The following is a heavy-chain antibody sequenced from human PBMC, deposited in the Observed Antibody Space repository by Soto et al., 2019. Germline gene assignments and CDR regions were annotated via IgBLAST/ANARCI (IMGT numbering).Heavy chain of an antibody. V-gene: IGHV1-18*01. Sequence: ASVKVSCKASGYTFTSYGISWVRQAPGQGLEWMGWISAYNGNTNYAQKLQGRVTMTTDTSTSTAYMELRSLRSDDTAVYYCARDPKQWLVHDAFDSWGQGTIVTVSS. CDR3: ARDPKQWLVHDAFDS. D-gene: IGHD6-19*01. CDR1: GYTFTSYG. J-gene: IGHJ3*02. CDR2: ISAYNGNT.